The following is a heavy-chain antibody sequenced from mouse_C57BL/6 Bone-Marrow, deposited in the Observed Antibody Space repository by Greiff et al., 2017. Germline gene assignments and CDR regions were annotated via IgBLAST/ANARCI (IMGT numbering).Heavy chain of an antibody. CDR1: GYTFTSYW. CDR2: IDPSDSYT. Sequence: QVQLQQPGAELVMPGASVKLSCKASGYTFTSYWMHWVKQRPGQGLEWIGEIDPSDSYTNYNQKFKGKSTLTVDKSSSTAYMQLISLTSEDSAVYYCARSRGFAYWGQGTLVTVSA. V-gene: IGHV1-69*01. CDR3: ARSRGFAY. J-gene: IGHJ3*01.